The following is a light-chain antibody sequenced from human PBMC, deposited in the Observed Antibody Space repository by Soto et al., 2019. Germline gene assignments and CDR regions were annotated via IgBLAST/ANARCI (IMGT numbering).Light chain of an antibody. V-gene: IGLV4-69*01. CDR1: SGHSSYA. Sequence: QSVLTQSPSASASLGASVKLTCTLSSGHSSYAIAWHQQQPEKGPRYLMRLNSDGSHSKGDGIPDRVSGSSSGAERDLTISSLQSGDQAYYYCQTWGAGIHVVFGGGTKVTVL. J-gene: IGLJ2*01. CDR2: LNSDGSH. CDR3: QTWGAGIHVV.